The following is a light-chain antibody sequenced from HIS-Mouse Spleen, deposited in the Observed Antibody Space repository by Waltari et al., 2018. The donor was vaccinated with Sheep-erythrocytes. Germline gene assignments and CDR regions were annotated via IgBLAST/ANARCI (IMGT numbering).Light chain of an antibody. CDR2: DFS. Sequence: QSALPQPPSASGSPGPSVTISCTGPSSDVGGYNYCPWYQQHPGKAPKLMIYDFSKRPSGVPDRFSGSKSGNTASLTISGLQAEDEADYYCCSYAGSYNHVFATGTKVTVL. CDR3: CSYAGSYNHV. J-gene: IGLJ1*01. CDR1: SSDVGGYNY. V-gene: IGLV2-8*01.